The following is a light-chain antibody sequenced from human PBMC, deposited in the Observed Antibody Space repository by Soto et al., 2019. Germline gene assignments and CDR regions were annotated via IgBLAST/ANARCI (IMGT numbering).Light chain of an antibody. Sequence: QSVLTQSASVSGSPGQSITISCTGTSSDVGGYNYVSWYQQHPGKAPKLIIYDVSNRPSGVSTRFSGSKSGNTASLTISGLQAEDEADYSCSSYTSTNSWEFGGGTKVTVL. CDR2: DVS. CDR3: SSYTSTNSWE. CDR1: SSDVGGYNY. V-gene: IGLV2-14*01. J-gene: IGLJ3*02.